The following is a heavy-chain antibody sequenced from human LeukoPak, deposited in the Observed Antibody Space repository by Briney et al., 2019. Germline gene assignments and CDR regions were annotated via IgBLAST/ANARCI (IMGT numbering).Heavy chain of an antibody. J-gene: IGHJ6*04. CDR3: ATLATLDLDV. Sequence: GGSLRLSCAASGFNFNRYTMNWVRQAPGKGLEWVSSISRDSSDIHYADSVKGRFTISRDNALFLQMNSLRVEDTAVYYCATLATLDLDVWGKGTTVTVSS. CDR1: GFNFNRYT. V-gene: IGHV3-21*01. D-gene: IGHD6-6*01. CDR2: ISRDSSDI.